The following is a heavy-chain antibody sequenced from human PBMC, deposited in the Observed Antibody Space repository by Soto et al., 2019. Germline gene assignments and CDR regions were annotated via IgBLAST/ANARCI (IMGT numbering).Heavy chain of an antibody. CDR2: IVVDSNTA. D-gene: IGHD1-26*01. J-gene: IGHJ4*02. Sequence: QVVLLQSGAEVKEPGSSVRVSWQVSGSTFNNFAFSWVRQAPGHGPEWMGGIVVDSNTAEYSQRFQDRVTITADTSTDTLYMELGSLTFEDTAVYYCAGAIKRWEVNYSFDFWGQGTLVTVSS. CDR1: GSTFNNFA. V-gene: IGHV1-69*06. CDR3: AGAIKRWEVNYSFDF.